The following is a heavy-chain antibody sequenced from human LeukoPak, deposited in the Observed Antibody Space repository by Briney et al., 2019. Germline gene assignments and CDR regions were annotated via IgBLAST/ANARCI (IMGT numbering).Heavy chain of an antibody. V-gene: IGHV4-34*01. CDR1: XGSFSGYY. D-gene: IGHD5-12*01. CDR3: ARGGGYSGYVRIAAAGNWFDP. Sequence: PSETLSLTXAVXXGSFSGYYWSWIRQPPGKGLEWIGEINHSGSTNYNPSLKSRVTISVDTSKNQFSLKLSSVTAADTAVYYCARGGGYSGYVRIAAAGNWFDPWGQGTLVTVSS. J-gene: IGHJ5*02. CDR2: INHSGST.